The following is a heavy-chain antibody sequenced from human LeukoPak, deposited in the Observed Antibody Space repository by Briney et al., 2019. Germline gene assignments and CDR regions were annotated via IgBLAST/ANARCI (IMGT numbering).Heavy chain of an antibody. CDR1: GFTFSSSW. D-gene: IGHD3-16*01. CDR3: ARDPGYGSWSPFWGGMDV. J-gene: IGHJ6*04. Sequence: SGGSLRLSCAASGFTFSSSWMHWVRQAPGKGLVWVSRITRDGSSTTYADSVKGRFTTSRDNAKNTLYLQMDSLRDDGTAVYYSARDPGYGSWSPFWGGMDVWGNGTTVIVSS. V-gene: IGHV3-74*01. CDR2: ITRDGSST.